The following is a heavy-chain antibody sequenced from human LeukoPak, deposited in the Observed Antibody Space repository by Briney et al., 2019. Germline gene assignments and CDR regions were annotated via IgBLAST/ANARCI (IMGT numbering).Heavy chain of an antibody. Sequence: GGSLRLSCTASGFAFDEHGMSWVRQAPGKGLEWFSGINWSGGSTGYADPLRGRFTISRDNAKNSLYLQMDSLRAKDTALYYCARAPITSPFYFDYWGQGTLVTVSS. V-gene: IGHV3-20*04. CDR2: INWSGGST. D-gene: IGHD2-2*01. CDR1: GFAFDEHG. J-gene: IGHJ4*02. CDR3: ARAPITSPFYFDY.